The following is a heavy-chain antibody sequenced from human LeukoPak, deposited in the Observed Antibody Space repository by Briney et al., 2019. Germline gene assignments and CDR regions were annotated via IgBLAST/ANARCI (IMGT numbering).Heavy chain of an antibody. CDR1: GFTFSSYA. CDR3: AKNGDRGAYCSGGTCYPYYYHCMDV. D-gene: IGHD2-15*01. J-gene: IGHJ6*03. V-gene: IGHV3-30*04. CDR2: ISYDGTNK. Sequence: GRSLRLSCAASGFTFSSYAMHWVRQAPGKGLEWVTIISYDGTNKYYADSVKGRFTVSRDNSKNTLYLQMNSLSAEDTAVYYCAKNGDRGAYCSGGTCYPYYYHCMDVWGKGTTVTISS.